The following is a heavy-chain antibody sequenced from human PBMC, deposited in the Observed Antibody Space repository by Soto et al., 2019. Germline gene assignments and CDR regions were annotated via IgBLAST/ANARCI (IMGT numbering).Heavy chain of an antibody. J-gene: IGHJ6*03. CDR1: GATFNDYT. CDR2: VIPLLDAS. CDR3: ASGKSQMTQDRMVFYCYLGV. D-gene: IGHD2-15*01. Sequence: QVQLVQSGAEVKKPGSSVRISCAASGATFNDYTFTWVRRAPGQGLEWMGRVIPLLDASNYEEKLQDRVTITADRSTSTFSGELSGLKSDDAGIYYCASGKSQMTQDRMVFYCYLGVWGKGTTVTVSS. V-gene: IGHV1-69*08.